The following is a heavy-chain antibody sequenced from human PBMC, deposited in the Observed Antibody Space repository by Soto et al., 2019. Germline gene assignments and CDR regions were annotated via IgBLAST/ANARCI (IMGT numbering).Heavy chain of an antibody. CDR1: GGSISSGDYY. V-gene: IGHV4-30-4*01. D-gene: IGHD2-15*01. Sequence: QVQLQESGPGLVKPSQTLSLTCTVSGGSISSGDYYWSWIRQPPGKSLEWIGYIYYSGSTYYNPSLKSRVTISVDTSKNQFSLKLSSVTAADTAVYYCARVLVVAATHEYFQHWGQGTLVTVSS. J-gene: IGHJ1*01. CDR2: IYYSGST. CDR3: ARVLVVAATHEYFQH.